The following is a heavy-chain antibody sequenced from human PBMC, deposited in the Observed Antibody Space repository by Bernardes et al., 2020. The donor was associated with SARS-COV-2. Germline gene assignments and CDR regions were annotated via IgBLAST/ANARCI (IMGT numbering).Heavy chain of an antibody. D-gene: IGHD5-18*01. Sequence: SETLSLTRNVSGASITSSGFYWDLIRQPPGNGLEWIGTLYHSGSIYFNPSLKSRAAISVDTSKNQFSLSLSSVTAADTAVYYCARHTFTAMITSYFDLWGSGTLVTVSS. CDR2: LYHSGSI. CDR3: ARHTFTAMITSYFDL. V-gene: IGHV4-39*01. J-gene: IGHJ2*01. CDR1: GASITSSGFY.